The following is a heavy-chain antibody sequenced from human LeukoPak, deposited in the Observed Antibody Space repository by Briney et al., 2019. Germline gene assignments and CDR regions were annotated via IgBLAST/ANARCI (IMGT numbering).Heavy chain of an antibody. CDR1: GYTFTGYY. CDR3: ARDASGRCSSTSCYAYNYYYMDV. J-gene: IGHJ6*03. D-gene: IGHD2-2*01. CDR2: INPNSDGT. Sequence: GASVKVSCKASGYTFTGYYMHWVRQAPGQGVEWMGWINPNSDGTNYAQKFQGRVTMTRDTSISTAYMELSRLRSDDTAVYYCARDASGRCSSTSCYAYNYYYMDVWGKGTTVTVSS. V-gene: IGHV1-2*02.